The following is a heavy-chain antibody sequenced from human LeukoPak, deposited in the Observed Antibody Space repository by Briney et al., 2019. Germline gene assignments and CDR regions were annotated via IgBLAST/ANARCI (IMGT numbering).Heavy chain of an antibody. D-gene: IGHD6-19*01. Sequence: SETLSLTCTVSRGSISSGGYYWSWIRQHPGKGLEWIGYIYDRGSPYYNPSLKNRLTISLDTSKNQLSLNLSSVTAADTAVYYCARAGTSGWYFDYWGQGTLVTVSS. CDR3: ARAGTSGWYFDY. CDR1: RGSISSGGYY. V-gene: IGHV4-31*03. J-gene: IGHJ4*02. CDR2: IYDRGSP.